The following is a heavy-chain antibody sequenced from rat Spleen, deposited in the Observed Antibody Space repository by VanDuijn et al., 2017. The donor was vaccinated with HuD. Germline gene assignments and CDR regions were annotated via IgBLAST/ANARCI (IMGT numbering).Heavy chain of an antibody. V-gene: IGHV5-25*01. Sequence: EVQLVESGGGLVQPGRSLKLSCAASGFTFSDYYMAWVRQAPTKGLEWVASISTGGGDTYYRDSVKGRFTISRDNTKTTLYLQMDSLRSEDTATYYCARGPSYGSDLDYFDYWGQGVMVTVSS. CDR2: ISTGGGDT. D-gene: IGHD1-7*01. CDR3: ARGPSYGSDLDYFDY. CDR1: GFTFSDYY. J-gene: IGHJ2*01.